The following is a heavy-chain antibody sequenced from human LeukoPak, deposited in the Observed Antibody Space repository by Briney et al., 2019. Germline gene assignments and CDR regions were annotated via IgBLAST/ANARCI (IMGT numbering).Heavy chain of an antibody. V-gene: IGHV1-69*05. D-gene: IGHD2-2*01. CDR1: GYTFTDYY. CDR3: ASTRYCSSTSCLSHYYYYMDV. CDR2: IIPIFGTA. J-gene: IGHJ6*03. Sequence: GASVKVSCKASGYTFTDYYMHWVRQAPGQGLEWMGGIIPIFGTANYAQKFQGRVTITTDESTSTAYMELSSLRSEDTAVYYCASTRYCSSTSCLSHYYYYMDVWGKGTTVTVSS.